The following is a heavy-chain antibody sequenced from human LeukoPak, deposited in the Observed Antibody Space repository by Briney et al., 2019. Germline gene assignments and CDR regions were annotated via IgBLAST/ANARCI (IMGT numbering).Heavy chain of an antibody. CDR1: GFTFSSYA. D-gene: IGHD3-22*01. Sequence: GGSLRLSCAASGFTFSSYAMSWVRQAPGKGLEWVSYIGSSGTTIYYADSVKGRFTISRDNAKNSLYLQINSLRAEDTAMYYCARAAGNYYDSSGYYSFDAFDIWGQGTMVTVSS. CDR3: ARAAGNYYDSSGYYSFDAFDI. CDR2: IGSSGTTI. J-gene: IGHJ3*02. V-gene: IGHV3-48*04.